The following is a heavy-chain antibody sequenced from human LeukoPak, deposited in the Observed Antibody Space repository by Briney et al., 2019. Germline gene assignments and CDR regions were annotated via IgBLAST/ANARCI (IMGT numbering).Heavy chain of an antibody. CDR1: GYTFTSYA. Sequence: ASVKVSCKASGYTFTSYAMHWVRQAPGQRLEWMGWINVGNGNTKYSQEFQGRVTITRDTSASTAYMELSSLRSEDMAVYYCARGRYYYGSGSYYFDYWGQGTLVTVSS. V-gene: IGHV1-3*03. D-gene: IGHD3-10*01. CDR3: ARGRYYYGSGSYYFDY. CDR2: INVGNGNT. J-gene: IGHJ4*02.